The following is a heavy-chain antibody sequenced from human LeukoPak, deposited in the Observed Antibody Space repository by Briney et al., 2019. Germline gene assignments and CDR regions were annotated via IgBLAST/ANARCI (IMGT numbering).Heavy chain of an antibody. D-gene: IGHD3-10*01. J-gene: IGHJ4*02. CDR1: GGSFSGYY. CDR3: ARGRSYPYYYGSGSYSG. V-gene: IGHV4-34*01. Sequence: KPSETLSLTCAVYGGSFSGYYWSWIRQPPGKGLEWIGEINHSGSTNYNPSLKSRVTISVDTSKNQFSLKLSSVTAADTAVYYCARGRSYPYYYGSGSYSGWGQGTLVTVSS. CDR2: INHSGST.